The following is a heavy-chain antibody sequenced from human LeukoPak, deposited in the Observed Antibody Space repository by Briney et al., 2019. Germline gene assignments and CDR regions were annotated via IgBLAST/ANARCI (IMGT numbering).Heavy chain of an antibody. CDR3: AKTSLSDASGHFYYMDV. CDR2: ISGSGGST. D-gene: IGHD3-3*01. J-gene: IGHJ6*03. Sequence: GGSLRLSCAASGFTFSSYAMSWVRQAPGKGLEWVSAISGSGGSTYYADSVKGRFTISRDNSKNTLYLQVNNLRTEDTALYYCAKTSLSDASGHFYYMDVWGKGTTVTVSS. CDR1: GFTFSSYA. V-gene: IGHV3-23*01.